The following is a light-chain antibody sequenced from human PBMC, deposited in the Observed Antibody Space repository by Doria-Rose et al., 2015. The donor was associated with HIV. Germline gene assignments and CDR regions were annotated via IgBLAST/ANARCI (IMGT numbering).Light chain of an antibody. CDR3: RQRSDWLWT. V-gene: IGKV3-11*01. CDR2: DAS. J-gene: IGKJ1*01. Sequence: TQSPATLSLSPGERATLSCRASQSVSSYLAWYQQKPGQAPRLLIYDASNRATGIPARFSGSGSETDFTLTISSLESEDFAVYYCRQRSDWLWTFGQGTKVEI. CDR1: QSVSSY.